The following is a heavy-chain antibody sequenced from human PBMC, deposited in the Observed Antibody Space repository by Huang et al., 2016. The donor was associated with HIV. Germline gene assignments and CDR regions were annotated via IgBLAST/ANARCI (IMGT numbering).Heavy chain of an antibody. V-gene: IGHV4-34*02. D-gene: IGHD3-22*01. CDR3: ARMFKYDSGGYWGNDAFDI. Sequence: QVQLQQWGAELLKPSETLSLTCAVSGGSFSGHYWTWIRQPPGRGLEWIGEIRDSVRTTYNPSLKSRVTISGDTSQSQFSLKVNSVTAADTAIYYCARMFKYDSGGYWGNDAFDIWGQGTMVTVSS. J-gene: IGHJ3*02. CDR1: GGSFSGHY. CDR2: IRDSVRT.